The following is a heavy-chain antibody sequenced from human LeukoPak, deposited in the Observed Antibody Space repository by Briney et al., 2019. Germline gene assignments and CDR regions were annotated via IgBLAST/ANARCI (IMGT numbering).Heavy chain of an antibody. V-gene: IGHV4-30-4*08. J-gene: IGHJ5*02. Sequence: SETLSLTCTVSGGSISSGAYYWSWIRQLPGKGLEWIGYIYYSGSTYYNPSLKSRVTISVDTSKNQFSLKLSSVTAADTAVYYCARVRRDGYNRSNWFDPWGQGTLVTVSS. CDR2: IYYSGST. D-gene: IGHD5-24*01. CDR3: ARVRRDGYNRSNWFDP. CDR1: GGSISSGAYY.